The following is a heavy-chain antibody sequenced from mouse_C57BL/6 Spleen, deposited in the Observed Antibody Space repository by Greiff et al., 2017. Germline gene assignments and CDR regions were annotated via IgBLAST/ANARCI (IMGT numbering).Heavy chain of an antibody. CDR2: INPGSGGT. CDR3: AKGQLGDYYAMDY. D-gene: IGHD4-1*02. V-gene: IGHV1-54*01. Sequence: LQESGAELVRPGTSVKVSCKASGYAFTNYLIEWVKQRPGQGLEWIGVINPGSGGTNYNEKFKGKATLTADKSSSTAYMQLSSLTSEDSAVYFCAKGQLGDYYAMDYWGQGTSVTVSS. J-gene: IGHJ4*01. CDR1: GYAFTNYL.